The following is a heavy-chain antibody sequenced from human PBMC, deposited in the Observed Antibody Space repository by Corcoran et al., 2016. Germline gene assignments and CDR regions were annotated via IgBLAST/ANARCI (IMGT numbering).Heavy chain of an antibody. Sequence: QVQLVQSGAEGKKTGASVKVSCKASGYTFTGYYMHWVRQAPGHGLEWMGWINPNSGGTNYAQKFQGRVTMTRDTSISTAYMEMSRLRSDDTAVYYCASGEYCSGGSCQIFYCGQGTLVTVSS. CDR2: INPNSGGT. CDR1: GYTFTGYY. V-gene: IGHV1-2*02. CDR3: ASGEYCSGGSCQIFY. D-gene: IGHD2-15*01. J-gene: IGHJ4*02.